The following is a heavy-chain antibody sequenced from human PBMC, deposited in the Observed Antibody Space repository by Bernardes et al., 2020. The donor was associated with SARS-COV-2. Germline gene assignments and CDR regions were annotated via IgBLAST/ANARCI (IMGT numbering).Heavy chain of an antibody. V-gene: IGHV3-74*01. CDR2: ISHDGTIT. CDR3: TTDFNFVLFEY. D-gene: IGHD3-16*01. Sequence: GSLRLSCAASGFTIGGYVMHWVRQVPGKGLVWFARISHDGTITNYADSVKGRFTVSRDDAKNTLFLQRNSLTADDTAIYYGTTDFNFVLFEYWGQGSLVAVSS. CDR1: GFTIGGYV. J-gene: IGHJ4*02.